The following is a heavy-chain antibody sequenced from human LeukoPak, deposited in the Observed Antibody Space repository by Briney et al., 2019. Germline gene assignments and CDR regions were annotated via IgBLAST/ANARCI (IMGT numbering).Heavy chain of an antibody. CDR1: GYTFTSYW. CDR2: IYPGDSDT. CDR3: ASLAGGGGDIYNWFDP. Sequence: GESLKISCKGSGYTFTSYWIGLGRQMPGKGLELMGIIYPGDSDTRYSPSFQGQVTISADKSISTAYLQWSSLKASDTAMYYCASLAGGGGDIYNWFDPWGQGTLVTVSS. D-gene: IGHD2-21*02. V-gene: IGHV5-51*01. J-gene: IGHJ5*02.